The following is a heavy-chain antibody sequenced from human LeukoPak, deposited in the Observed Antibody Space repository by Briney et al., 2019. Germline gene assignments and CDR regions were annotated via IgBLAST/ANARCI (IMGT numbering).Heavy chain of an antibody. V-gene: IGHV3-48*03. J-gene: IGHJ4*02. CDR2: ISSSGSTI. CDR3: AREREDTAAYDY. CDR1: GFTFSSYE. Sequence: GGSLRLSCAAPGFTFSSYEMNWVRQAPGKGLEWVSYISSSGSTIYYADSVKGRFTISRDNAKNSLYLQMNSLRAEDTAVYYCAREREDTAAYDYWGQGTLVTVSS. D-gene: IGHD5-18*01.